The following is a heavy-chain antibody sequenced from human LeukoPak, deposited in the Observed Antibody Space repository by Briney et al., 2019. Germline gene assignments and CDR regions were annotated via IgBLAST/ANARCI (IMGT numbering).Heavy chain of an antibody. Sequence: GGSLRPSCAASGFTFSNHGMNWVRQAPGKGLEWVSGISPSGDITYYADSVKGRFTISRDNSKNTLYLEVISLTAEDTAVYYCAKDDAWLRFGEWSQGTLVTVSS. D-gene: IGHD3-10*01. CDR2: ISPSGDIT. V-gene: IGHV3-23*01. CDR1: GFTFSNHG. CDR3: AKDDAWLRFGE. J-gene: IGHJ4*02.